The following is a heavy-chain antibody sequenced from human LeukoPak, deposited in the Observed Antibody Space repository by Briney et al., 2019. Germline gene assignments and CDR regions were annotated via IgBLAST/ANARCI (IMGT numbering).Heavy chain of an antibody. CDR3: ARDGAGAGRIDY. CDR2: ISPYNGNT. D-gene: IGHD6-19*01. V-gene: IGHV1-18*04. CDR1: GYTFTSYG. J-gene: IGHJ4*02. Sequence: ASVKPSCKASGYTFTSYGITWVRQAPGQGPEWMGWISPYNGNTNYVQKLQGRVTMTTDTSTSTAYMELRSLRSDDTAVYYCARDGAGAGRIDYWGQGTLVTVSS.